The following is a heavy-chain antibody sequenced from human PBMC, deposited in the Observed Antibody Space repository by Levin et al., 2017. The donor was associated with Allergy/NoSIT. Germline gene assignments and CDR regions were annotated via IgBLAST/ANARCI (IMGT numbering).Heavy chain of an antibody. CDR2: IRSQANGETS. J-gene: IGHJ4*02. Sequence: GGSLRLSCVASGFTFGLASMNWVRQAPGKGLEWVGHIRSQANGETSDYAAPVKGRFTISRDASKSTVYLQMNSLKTEDAAVYYCSTQLSFGRLLLRFWGQGALVTVSS. V-gene: IGHV3-15*01. D-gene: IGHD3-10*01. CDR1: GFTFGLAS. CDR3: STQLSFGRLLLRF.